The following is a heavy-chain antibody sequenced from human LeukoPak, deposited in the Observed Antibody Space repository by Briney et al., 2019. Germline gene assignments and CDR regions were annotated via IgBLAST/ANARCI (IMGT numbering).Heavy chain of an antibody. CDR1: GGSISIVGYY. D-gene: IGHD1-26*01. CDR2: IYYSGTT. J-gene: IGHJ4*02. Sequence: PSQTLSLTCTVSGGSISIVGYYCSWIRQHRGKGREWIGYIYYSGTTYYNPSLKSRVTMSVDTSKNQCSLKLISVTAADTAVYYCARDVKGGSYFDYWGQGTLVTVSS. CDR3: ARDVKGGSYFDY. V-gene: IGHV4-31*03.